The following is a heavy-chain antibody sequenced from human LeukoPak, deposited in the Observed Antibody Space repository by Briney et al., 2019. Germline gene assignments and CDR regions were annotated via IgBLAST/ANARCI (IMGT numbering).Heavy chain of an antibody. Sequence: HPGGSLRLSCAASGFTFSTYGMHWVRQAPGKGLEWVAVIWYDGRTQFYAESVKGRFAVSRDNSKNTLYLQMNSLRAEDTAVYHCARGEYYYESSGYPNYWGQGTLVTVSS. CDR1: GFTFSTYG. CDR3: ARGEYYYESSGYPNY. V-gene: IGHV3-33*01. D-gene: IGHD3-22*01. J-gene: IGHJ4*02. CDR2: IWYDGRTQ.